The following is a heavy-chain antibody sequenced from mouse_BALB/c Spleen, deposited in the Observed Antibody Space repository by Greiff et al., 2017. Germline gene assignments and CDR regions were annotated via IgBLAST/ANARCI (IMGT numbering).Heavy chain of an antibody. D-gene: IGHD1-1*01. CDR3: ARQGTTTVVAPYYLDY. V-gene: IGHV5-9-3*01. J-gene: IGHJ2*01. CDR1: GFTFSSYA. CDR2: ISSGGSYT. Sequence: EVQLVESGGGLVKPGGSLKLSCAASGFTFSSYAMSWVRQTPEKRLEWVATISSGGSYTYYPDSVKGRFTISRDNAKNTLYLQMSSLRSEDTAMYYCARQGTTTVVAPYYLDYWGQGTTLTVSS.